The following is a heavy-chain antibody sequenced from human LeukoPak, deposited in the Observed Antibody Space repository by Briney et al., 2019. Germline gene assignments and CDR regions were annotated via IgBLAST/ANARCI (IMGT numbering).Heavy chain of an antibody. CDR3: ARVLSGRGSLYSYYYYMDV. CDR2: IYSGGSR. V-gene: IGHV3-53*01. CDR1: GFTVSSNY. D-gene: IGHD3-10*01. J-gene: IGHJ6*03. Sequence: GGSLRLSCAASGFTVSSNYMSWVRQAPGKGLEWVSVIYSGGSRYYADSVKGRFTISRGNSKNTLYLQMNSLRAEDTAVYYCARVLSGRGSLYSYYYYMDVWGKGTTVTISS.